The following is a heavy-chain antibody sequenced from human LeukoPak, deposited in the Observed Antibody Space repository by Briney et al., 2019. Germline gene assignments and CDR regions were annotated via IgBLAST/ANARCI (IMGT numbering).Heavy chain of an antibody. D-gene: IGHD3-22*01. V-gene: IGHV4-31*03. CDR2: IYYSGST. J-gene: IGHJ4*02. CDR3: ARGSSGYYYDY. CDR1: GGSISSGGYY. Sequence: SETLSLTCTVSGGSISSGGYYWTWIRRHPGKGLEWIGYIYYSGSTYYNPSLKSRVTISVDTSKNQFSLKLSSVTAADTAVYYCARGSSGYYYDYWGQGALVTVSS.